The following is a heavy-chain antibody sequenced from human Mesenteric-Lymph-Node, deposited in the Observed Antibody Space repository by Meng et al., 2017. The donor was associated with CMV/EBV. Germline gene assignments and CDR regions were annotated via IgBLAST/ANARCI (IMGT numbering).Heavy chain of an antibody. Sequence: SETLSLTCTVSGGSISSYYWSWIRQPPGKGLEWIGHIHYSGNTNYNPSLKSRVTMSADTSHNQFSLKVTSVTAADTAVYYCATSTGPANAPFDPWGQGTLVTVSS. D-gene: IGHD2-8*02. CDR1: GGSISSYY. CDR2: IHYSGNT. J-gene: IGHJ5*02. V-gene: IGHV4-59*01. CDR3: ATSTGPANAPFDP.